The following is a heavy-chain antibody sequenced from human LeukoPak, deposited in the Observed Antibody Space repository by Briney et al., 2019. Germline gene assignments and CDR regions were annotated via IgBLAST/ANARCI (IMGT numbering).Heavy chain of an antibody. CDR3: AEDECSGGSCPPQNAFDI. CDR1: GFTFSSYG. D-gene: IGHD2-15*01. CDR2: ISGSGGST. J-gene: IGHJ3*02. Sequence: GGSLRLSCAASGFTFSSYGMSWVRQAPGKGLEWVSAISGSGGSTYYADSVKGRFTISRDNSKNTLYLQMNSLRAEDTAVYYCAEDECSGGSCPPQNAFDIWGQGTMVTVSS. V-gene: IGHV3-23*01.